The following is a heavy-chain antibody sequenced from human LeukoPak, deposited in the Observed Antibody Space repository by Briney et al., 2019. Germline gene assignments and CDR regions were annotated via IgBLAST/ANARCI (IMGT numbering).Heavy chain of an antibody. D-gene: IGHD6-19*01. CDR3: AGGVSGWYWGYFDY. CDR2: INPNSGGT. Sequence: VASVKVSCKASGYTFTGYYMHWVRQAPGQGLEWMGWINPNSGGTNYAQKFQGRVTMTRDTSISTAYMELSRLRSDDTAVYYCAGGVSGWYWGYFDYWGQGTLVTVSS. J-gene: IGHJ4*02. V-gene: IGHV1-2*02. CDR1: GYTFTGYY.